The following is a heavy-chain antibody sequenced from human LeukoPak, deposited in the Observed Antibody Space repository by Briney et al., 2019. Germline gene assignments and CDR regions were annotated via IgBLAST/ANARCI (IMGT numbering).Heavy chain of an antibody. Sequence: GRSLRLTCIVSGSNYQLFAIHGLRQSPGKGLEWVALISYDGNDKYYTDSVKGRFTISRDISKNTVYLQMNSLRPEDTAVYYCARDTRTRIFGPLDYWGQGTLVTVSS. CDR1: GSNYQLFA. D-gene: IGHD3/OR15-3a*01. CDR2: ISYDGNDK. J-gene: IGHJ4*02. CDR3: ARDTRTRIFGPLDY. V-gene: IGHV3-30*14.